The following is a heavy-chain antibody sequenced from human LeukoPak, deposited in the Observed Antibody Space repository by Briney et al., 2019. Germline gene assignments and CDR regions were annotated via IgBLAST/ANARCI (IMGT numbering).Heavy chain of an antibody. CDR3: ARDYGGSGAFDI. D-gene: IGHD4-23*01. CDR1: GGSISNYY. J-gene: IGHJ3*02. Sequence: SETLSLTCTVSGGSISNYYWSWSRQPPGKGLEWVGYIFSTGNTNYNPSLKSRVTISVDTSQNQFSLRLTSVTAADTAVYYCARDYGGSGAFDIWDQGTMVTVSS. CDR2: IFSTGNT. V-gene: IGHV4-59*01.